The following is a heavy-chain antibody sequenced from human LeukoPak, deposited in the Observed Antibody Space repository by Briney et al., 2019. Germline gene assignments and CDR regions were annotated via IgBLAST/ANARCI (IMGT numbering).Heavy chain of an antibody. D-gene: IGHD5-24*01. CDR3: ARDYKYAFDN. CDR1: GFTFSDYS. CDR2: IGIDSGNT. Sequence: GGSLRLSCAVSGFTFSDYSMNWVRQAPGKGLEWISYIGIDSGNTNYADSVKGRFTISGDKAKNSLYLQMNSLRVEDTAEYYCARDYKYAFDNWGQGTLVTVSS. J-gene: IGHJ4*02. V-gene: IGHV3-48*01.